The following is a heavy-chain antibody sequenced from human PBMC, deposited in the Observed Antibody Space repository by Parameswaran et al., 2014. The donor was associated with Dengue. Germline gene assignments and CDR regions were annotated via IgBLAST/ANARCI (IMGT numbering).Heavy chain of an antibody. Sequence: WVRQAPGQGLEWMGWISAYNGNTNYAQKFQGRVTMTTDTSTSTAYMELRSLRSDDTAVYYCARSDEGTIDYWGQGTLVTVSS. CDR2: ISAYNGNT. V-gene: IGHV1-18*01. J-gene: IGHJ4*02. CDR3: ARSDEGTIDY. D-gene: IGHD1-14*01.